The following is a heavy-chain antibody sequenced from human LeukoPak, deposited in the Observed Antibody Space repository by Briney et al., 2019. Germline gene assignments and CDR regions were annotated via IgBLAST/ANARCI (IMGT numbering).Heavy chain of an antibody. V-gene: IGHV3-33*01. CDR3: ARDRGYYHFDY. D-gene: IGHD3-3*01. Sequence: GGSLRLSCAASGFTFSSYGMHWVRQAPGKGLEWVAVIWYDGSNKYYADSVKGRFTISRDNSKNTLYLQMNSLRAEDTAVYYCARDRGYYHFDYWGQGTLVTVSS. J-gene: IGHJ4*02. CDR2: IWYDGSNK. CDR1: GFTFSSYG.